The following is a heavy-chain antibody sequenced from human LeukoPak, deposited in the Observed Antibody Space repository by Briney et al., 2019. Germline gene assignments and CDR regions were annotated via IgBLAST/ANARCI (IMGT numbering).Heavy chain of an antibody. Sequence: SQTLSLTCTVSGDPISRGNYYWTWIRQPAGKRLEWIGRIHTSGSTNYSPSLKSQVTISMDTSKNQFSLNLNSVTAADTAVYYCARDRAGDSFDIWGQGTMVTVSS. J-gene: IGHJ3*02. CDR3: ARDRAGDSFDI. CDR2: IHTSGST. CDR1: GDPISRGNYY. D-gene: IGHD7-27*01. V-gene: IGHV4-61*02.